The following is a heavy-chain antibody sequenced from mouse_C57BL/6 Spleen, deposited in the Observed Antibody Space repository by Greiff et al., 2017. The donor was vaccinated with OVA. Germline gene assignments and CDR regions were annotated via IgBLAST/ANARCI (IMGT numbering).Heavy chain of an antibody. CDR2: ISDGGSYT. CDR3: ARDKDGAMDY. CDR1: GFTFSSYA. J-gene: IGHJ4*01. Sequence: EVHLVESGGGLVKPGGSLKLSCAASGFTFSSYAMSWVRQTPEKRLEWVATISDGGSYTYYPDNVKGRFTISRDNAKNNLYLQMSHLKSEDTAMYYCARDKDGAMDYWGQGTSVTVSS. V-gene: IGHV5-4*01.